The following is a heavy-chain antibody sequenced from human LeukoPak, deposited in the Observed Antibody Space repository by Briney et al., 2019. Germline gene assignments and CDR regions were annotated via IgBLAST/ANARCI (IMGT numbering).Heavy chain of an antibody. CDR1: GGSLNAYY. CDR2: INHIGNT. D-gene: IGHD3-10*01. CDR3: ARLGSVGYYNYQYMDI. V-gene: IGHV4-34*01. J-gene: IGHJ6*03. Sequence: PETLSLTRLLNGGSLNAYYWSWIRPPPPRRWDLFGEINHIGNTNYDPSLRSRVTISDDTSKNQFALSLTSATAADTAVYFCARLGSVGYYNYQYMDIWGNGTTVTVSS.